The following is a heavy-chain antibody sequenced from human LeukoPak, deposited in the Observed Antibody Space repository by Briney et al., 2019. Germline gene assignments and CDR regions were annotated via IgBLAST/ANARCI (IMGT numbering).Heavy chain of an antibody. CDR3: ARDIGHSSSSGMGY. D-gene: IGHD6-6*01. Sequence: SETLSLTCTVSGGSISSSSYYWGWIRQPPGKGLGWIGSIYYSGSTYYNPSLKSRVTISVDTSKNQFSLKLSSVTAADTAVYYCARDIGHSSSSGMGYWGQGTLVTVSS. CDR2: IYYSGST. V-gene: IGHV4-39*07. CDR1: GGSISSSSYY. J-gene: IGHJ4*02.